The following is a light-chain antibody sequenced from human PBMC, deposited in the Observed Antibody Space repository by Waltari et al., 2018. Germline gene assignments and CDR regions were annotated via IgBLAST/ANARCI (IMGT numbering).Light chain of an antibody. Sequence: EIVLTQSPGTLSSSPGERATLSCRASQRVSRSLAWYQQKAGQAPRLLIYGAFNRATGIPDRFSGSGSGTDFSLTISRLEPEDFAVYYCQHYVRLPATFGQGTKVEIK. CDR2: GAF. J-gene: IGKJ1*01. CDR1: QRVSRS. V-gene: IGKV3-20*01. CDR3: QHYVRLPAT.